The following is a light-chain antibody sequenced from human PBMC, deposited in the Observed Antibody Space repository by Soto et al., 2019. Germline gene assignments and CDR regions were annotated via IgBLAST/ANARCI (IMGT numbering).Light chain of an antibody. J-gene: IGLJ2*01. CDR3: QTWDTCCSVV. CDR2: LNSDGSH. Sequence: QSVLTQSPSASASLGASVKLTCTLSSGHSSYAIAWHQQQPETGPRYLMKLNSDGSHNKGDGIPDRFSGSSSGAERYLTISSLQSEDEADYYCQTWDTCCSVVFGGGTKLTVL. CDR1: SGHSSYA. V-gene: IGLV4-69*01.